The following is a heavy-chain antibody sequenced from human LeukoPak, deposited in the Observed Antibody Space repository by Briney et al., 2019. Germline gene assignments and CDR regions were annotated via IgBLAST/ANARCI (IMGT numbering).Heavy chain of an antibody. CDR3: ARGVKGSGYEYYFDY. CDR2: IIPIFGTA. D-gene: IGHD5-12*01. Sequence: ASVKVSCKASGGTFSSYATSWVRQAPGQGLEWMGGIIPIFGTANYAQKFQGRVTITADESTSTAYMELSSLRSEDTAVYYCARGVKGSGYEYYFDYGGQGTLVTVSS. CDR1: GGTFSSYA. J-gene: IGHJ4*02. V-gene: IGHV1-69*13.